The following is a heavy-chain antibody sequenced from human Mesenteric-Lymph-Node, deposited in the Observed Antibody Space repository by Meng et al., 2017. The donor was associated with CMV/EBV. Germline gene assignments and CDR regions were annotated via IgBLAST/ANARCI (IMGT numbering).Heavy chain of an antibody. J-gene: IGHJ4*02. Sequence: GGSLSLSCAASEFTVSYNYMSWVRQAPGKGLEWVSIIYSDGGTYYADSVKGRFTISRDNSKNTVYLQMNSLRAEDTALYYCARDYGGYNDYWGQGTLVTVSS. V-gene: IGHV3-53*01. CDR2: IYSDGGT. CDR1: EFTVSYNY. D-gene: IGHD3-10*01. CDR3: ARDYGGYNDY.